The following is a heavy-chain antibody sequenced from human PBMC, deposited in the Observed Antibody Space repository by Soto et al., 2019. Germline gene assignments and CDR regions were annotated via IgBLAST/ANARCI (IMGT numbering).Heavy chain of an antibody. CDR3: ARDPYSSGWYEVIGYYYYGMDV. D-gene: IGHD6-19*01. CDR1: GFTFSSYG. J-gene: IGHJ6*02. V-gene: IGHV3-33*01. Sequence: GGSLRLSCAASGFTFSSYGMHWVRQAPGKGLEWVAVIWYDGSNKYYADSVKGRFTISRDNSKNTLYLQMNSLRAEDTAVYYCARDPYSSGWYEVIGYYYYGMDVWGQGTTVTVSS. CDR2: IWYDGSNK.